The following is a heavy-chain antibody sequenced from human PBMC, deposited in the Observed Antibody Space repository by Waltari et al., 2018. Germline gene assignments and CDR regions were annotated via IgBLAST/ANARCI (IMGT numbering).Heavy chain of an antibody. CDR2: IYPGDSDT. Sequence: EVQLVQSGAEVKKPGESLKISCKGSGYSFTSYWIGWVRQMPGKGLEWMGIIYPGDSDTRYSPSFQGQVNISADKSTSTAYPQWSSLKASDTAMYYCARQDFYQSSGYRSFDYWGQGTLVTVSP. D-gene: IGHD3-22*01. V-gene: IGHV5-51*01. CDR3: ARQDFYQSSGYRSFDY. CDR1: GYSFTSYW. J-gene: IGHJ4*02.